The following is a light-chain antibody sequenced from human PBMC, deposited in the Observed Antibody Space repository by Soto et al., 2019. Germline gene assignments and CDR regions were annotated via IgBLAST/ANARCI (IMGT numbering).Light chain of an antibody. Sequence: EVVLTQSPGTLSLSPGERATLSCRASRTVDGNYLAWYHQQPGQAPRLLIHSASTRAPGIPDRFSASGAGTDFTLTISRLEPEDSAVYYCQQYSASPRPFGPGTKVEIQ. CDR3: QQYSASPRP. CDR2: SAS. V-gene: IGKV3-20*01. CDR1: RTVDGNY. J-gene: IGKJ1*01.